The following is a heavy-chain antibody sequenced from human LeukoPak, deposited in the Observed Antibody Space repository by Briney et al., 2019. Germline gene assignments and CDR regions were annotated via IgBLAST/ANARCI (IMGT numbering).Heavy chain of an antibody. CDR1: RFTFSNYA. CDR2: ISYDGSKK. D-gene: IGHD4-17*01. J-gene: IGHJ6*02. V-gene: IGHV3-30*04. Sequence: GGSLRLSCAASRFTFSNYAMHWVRQAPGKGLEWVAVISYDGSKKYYADSVKGRFTVSRDNSKNTLYLQMNSLRAEDTAVYHCARAVYGDYHEDYYHGMDVWGQGTTVTVSS. CDR3: ARAVYGDYHEDYYHGMDV.